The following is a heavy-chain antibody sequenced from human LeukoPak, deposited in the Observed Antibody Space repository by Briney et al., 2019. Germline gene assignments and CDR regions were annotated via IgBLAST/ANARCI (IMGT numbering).Heavy chain of an antibody. CDR3: VRGLGYCSSTRCSPGYYMDV. Sequence: PGGSLRLSCAASGFTFRDFGMNWVRQTPGKGLEWVSSITSSGSFINYADSVKGRFTISRDNAKNSLYLQMNSLRAEDTAVYYCVRGLGYCSSTRCSPGYYMDVWGKGTTVTVSS. V-gene: IGHV3-21*01. D-gene: IGHD2-2*01. J-gene: IGHJ6*03. CDR2: ITSSGSFI. CDR1: GFTFRDFG.